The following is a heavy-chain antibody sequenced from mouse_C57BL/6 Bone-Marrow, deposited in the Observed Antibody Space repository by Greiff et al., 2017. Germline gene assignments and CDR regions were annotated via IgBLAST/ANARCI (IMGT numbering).Heavy chain of an antibody. CDR1: GYTFTSYW. V-gene: IGHV1-59*01. J-gene: IGHJ2*01. Sequence: QVQLQQPGAELVRPGTSVKLSCTASGYTFTSYWMHWVKQRPGQGLEWIGVIDPSDSYTNYNQKFKGKATLTVDTSSSTAYMQLSSLTSEDSAVYYCARGESFDYWGQGTTLTVSS. CDR2: IDPSDSYT. CDR3: ARGESFDY.